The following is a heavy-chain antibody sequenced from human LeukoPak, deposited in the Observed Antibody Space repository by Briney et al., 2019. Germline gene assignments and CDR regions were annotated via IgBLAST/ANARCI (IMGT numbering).Heavy chain of an antibody. CDR1: GFTFSIYS. Sequence: GGSLRLSCVASGFTFSIYSMTWVRQAPGKGLEGVSYINRPCSTKHYADSVKGRFTISRDNAKNSLYLQMSSLRVEDTALYYCARDAGTCGADDYWGQGTLVTVSS. D-gene: IGHD2-21*01. J-gene: IGHJ4*02. CDR2: INRPCSTK. CDR3: ARDAGTCGADDY. V-gene: IGHV3-48*01.